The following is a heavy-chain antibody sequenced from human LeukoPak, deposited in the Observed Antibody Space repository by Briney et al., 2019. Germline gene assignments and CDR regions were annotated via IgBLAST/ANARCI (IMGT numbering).Heavy chain of an antibody. Sequence: GGSLRLSCVGSGFTFSNHDISWVRQAPGKGLEWVSSISDSGGSTYYADSVKGRFTVSRDNSKNTLYLQMTNLRAADTAVYYCAKDLSRAVAADWFDPWDQGSLVTVSS. V-gene: IGHV3-23*01. CDR2: ISDSGGST. CDR3: AKDLSRAVAADWFDP. CDR1: GFTFSNHD. J-gene: IGHJ5*02. D-gene: IGHD6-19*01.